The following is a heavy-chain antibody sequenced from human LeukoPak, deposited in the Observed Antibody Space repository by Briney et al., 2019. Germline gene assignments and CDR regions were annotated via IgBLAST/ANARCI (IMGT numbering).Heavy chain of an antibody. V-gene: IGHV4-59*01. Sequence: PSETLSLTCTVSGGSISSSYWSWIRQPPGKGLEWNGYIYYSGSTTYNPSLKSRVTISVDTSKNQFSLKLSSVTAADTAVYYCASRSSGYSYGTYYYYGMDVWGQGTTVTVSS. CDR1: GGSISSSY. J-gene: IGHJ6*02. D-gene: IGHD5-18*01. CDR2: IYYSGST. CDR3: ASRSSGYSYGTYYYYGMDV.